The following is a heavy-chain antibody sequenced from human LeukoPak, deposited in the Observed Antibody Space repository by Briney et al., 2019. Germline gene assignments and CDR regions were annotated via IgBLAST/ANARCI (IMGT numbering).Heavy chain of an antibody. V-gene: IGHV1-69*13. CDR3: ARDRGRDGYNYDAFDI. Sequence: SVKVSCKASGYTFTSCAISWVRQAPGQGLEWMGWISPIIGTANYAQKFQGRVTITADASTSTAYMELSSLRSDDTAVYYCARDRGRDGYNYDAFDIWGQGTMVTVSS. CDR2: ISPIIGTA. CDR1: GYTFTSCA. J-gene: IGHJ3*02. D-gene: IGHD5-24*01.